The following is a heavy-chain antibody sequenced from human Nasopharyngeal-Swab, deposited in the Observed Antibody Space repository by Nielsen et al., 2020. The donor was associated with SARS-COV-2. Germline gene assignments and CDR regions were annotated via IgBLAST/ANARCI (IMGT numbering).Heavy chain of an antibody. V-gene: IGHV4-39*07. CDR3: ARLIGDYYGMDV. CDR2: IYYSGST. CDR1: GGSISSSSYY. J-gene: IGHJ6*02. Sequence: GSLRLSCTVSGGSISSSSYYWGWIRQPPGKGLEWIGSIYYSGSTYYNPSLKSRVTISVDTSKNQFSLKLSSVTAADTAVYYCARLIGDYYGMDVWGQGTTVTVSS. D-gene: IGHD2-21*01.